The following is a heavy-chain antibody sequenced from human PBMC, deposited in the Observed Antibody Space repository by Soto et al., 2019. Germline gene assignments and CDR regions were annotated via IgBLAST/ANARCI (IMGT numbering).Heavy chain of an antibody. Sequence: GGSLRLPCAASGFTSSSYAMSGFRQSPAKGVEWVSAISGSGRSTYYADSVKGRFTISRDNSKSTLYLQMNSLRAEDTAVYYCAKDHGYYDSSGYYSTWFDPWGQGTLVTVSS. CDR3: AKDHGYYDSSGYYSTWFDP. CDR1: GFTSSSYA. J-gene: IGHJ5*02. CDR2: ISGSGRST. V-gene: IGHV3-23*01. D-gene: IGHD3-22*01.